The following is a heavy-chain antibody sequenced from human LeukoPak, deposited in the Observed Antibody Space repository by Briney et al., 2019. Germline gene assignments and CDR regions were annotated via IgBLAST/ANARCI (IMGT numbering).Heavy chain of an antibody. Sequence: GRSRRLSCAASGFTFSSYSMNWVRQAPGKWLEWVSSISSGTTYINYADSVKGRFTISRDNAKHSLYLQMDSLRAEETAVYCCARGAAGYVGASSFDYWGQGTLVTVSS. CDR2: ISSGTTYI. V-gene: IGHV3-21*04. D-gene: IGHD1-26*01. CDR3: ARGAAGYVGASSFDY. CDR1: GFTFSSYS. J-gene: IGHJ4*02.